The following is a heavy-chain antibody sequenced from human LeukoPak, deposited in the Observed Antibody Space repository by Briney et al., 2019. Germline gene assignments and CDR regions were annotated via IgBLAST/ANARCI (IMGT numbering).Heavy chain of an antibody. Sequence: GGSLRLSCAASGFTFSNYGMHWVRQAPGKGLEWVGFIRYDGRNKYYADFVKGRFTISRDNSKNTLYLQMNSLRAEDTAVYYCACDYETGASIYWGQGTLVTASS. CDR3: ACDYETGASIY. CDR2: IRYDGRNK. CDR1: GFTFSNYG. V-gene: IGHV3-30*02. J-gene: IGHJ4*02. D-gene: IGHD4-17*01.